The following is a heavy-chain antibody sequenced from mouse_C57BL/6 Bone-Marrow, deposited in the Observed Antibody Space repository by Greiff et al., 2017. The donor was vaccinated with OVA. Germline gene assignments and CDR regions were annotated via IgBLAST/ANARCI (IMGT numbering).Heavy chain of an antibody. V-gene: IGHV1-81*01. Sequence: VQLVESGAELARPGASVKLSCKASGYTFTSYGISWVKQRTGQGLEWIGDIYPRSGNTYYNEKFKGKATLTADKSSSTAYMELRSLTSEDSAVYFCVRASYFDYWGQGTTLTVSS. J-gene: IGHJ2*01. CDR2: IYPRSGNT. CDR3: VRASYFDY. CDR1: GYTFTSYG.